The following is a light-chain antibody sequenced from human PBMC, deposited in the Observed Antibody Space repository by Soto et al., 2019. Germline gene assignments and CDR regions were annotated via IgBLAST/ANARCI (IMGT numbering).Light chain of an antibody. J-gene: IGKJ1*01. V-gene: IGKV1-39*01. CDR3: QQSSSTPRT. Sequence: IKVTQSPTSLSSSDGDRVTITCRANQSISSFLNWYQQKPGKAPKLLIYAASSLQSGVPSRFTGSGSGTDFTLTISSLQPEDFATYYCQQSSSTPRTFGQGTKVDIK. CDR2: AAS. CDR1: QSISSF.